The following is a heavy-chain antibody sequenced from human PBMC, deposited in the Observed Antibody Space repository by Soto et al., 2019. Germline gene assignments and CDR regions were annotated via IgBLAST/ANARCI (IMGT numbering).Heavy chain of an antibody. V-gene: IGHV1-69*13. CDR2: IIPIFGTA. CDR3: ARVPYSSSWYVFGPLDP. D-gene: IGHD6-13*01. Sequence: SVKVSCKASGGTFSSYAISWVRQAPGQGLEWMGGIIPIFGTANYAQKFQGRVTVTADESTSTAYMELSSLRSEDTAVYYCARVPYSSSWYVFGPLDPWGQGTLVTVST. CDR1: GGTFSSYA. J-gene: IGHJ5*02.